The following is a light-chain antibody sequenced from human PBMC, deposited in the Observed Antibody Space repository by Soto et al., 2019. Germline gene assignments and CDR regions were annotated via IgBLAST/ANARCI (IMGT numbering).Light chain of an antibody. CDR1: SSDIGTNP. V-gene: IGLV1-44*01. CDR2: RDN. CDR3: SAWDDSIYGPV. Sequence: QSVLTQPPSASGTPGERVAISCSGGSSDIGTNPVNWYLHLPGAAPKLLIYRDNQRPSGVPDRFSGSKSGTSASLTISGLQSEDEAAYFCSAWDDSIYGPVFGGGTQLTVL. J-gene: IGLJ2*01.